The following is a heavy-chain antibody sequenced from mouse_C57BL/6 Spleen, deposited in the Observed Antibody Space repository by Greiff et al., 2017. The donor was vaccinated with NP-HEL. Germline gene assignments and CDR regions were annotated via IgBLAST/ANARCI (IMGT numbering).Heavy chain of an antibody. CDR1: GFTFSDYG. CDR2: ISSGSSTI. Sequence: EVQGVESGGGLVKPGGSLKLSCAASGFTFSDYGMHWVRQAPEKGLEWVAYISSGSSTIYYADTVKGRFTISRDNAKNTLFLQMTSLRSEDTAMYYCARDYDYDDDAFAYWGQGTLVTVSA. V-gene: IGHV5-17*01. J-gene: IGHJ3*01. D-gene: IGHD2-4*01. CDR3: ARDYDYDDDAFAY.